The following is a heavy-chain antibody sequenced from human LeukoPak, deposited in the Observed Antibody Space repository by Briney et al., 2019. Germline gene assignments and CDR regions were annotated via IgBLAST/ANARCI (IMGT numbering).Heavy chain of an antibody. J-gene: IGHJ6*03. CDR1: GGTFSSYA. D-gene: IGHD6-6*01. V-gene: IGHV1-69*06. Sequence: SVKVSCKASGGTFSSYAISWVRQAPGQGLEWMGGIIPIFGTAKYAQKFQGRVTITADKSTSTAYMELSSLRSEDTAVYYCARDNSSSSWGPHYYYYMDVWGKGTTVTVSS. CDR3: ARDNSSSSWGPHYYYYMDV. CDR2: IIPIFGTA.